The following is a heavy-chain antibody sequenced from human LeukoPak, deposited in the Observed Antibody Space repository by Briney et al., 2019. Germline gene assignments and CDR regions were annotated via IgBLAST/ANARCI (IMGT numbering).Heavy chain of an antibody. J-gene: IGHJ4*02. Sequence: SETLSLTCTVSGGSISSSSYYWGWIRQPPGKGLELIGSIYYSGSTYYNPSLKSRVTISVDTSKNQFSLKLSSVTAADTAVYYCARSLYYYDSSGYHYFDYWGQGTLVTVSS. CDR3: ARSLYYYDSSGYHYFDY. CDR2: IYYSGST. D-gene: IGHD3-22*01. CDR1: GGSISSSSYY. V-gene: IGHV4-39*01.